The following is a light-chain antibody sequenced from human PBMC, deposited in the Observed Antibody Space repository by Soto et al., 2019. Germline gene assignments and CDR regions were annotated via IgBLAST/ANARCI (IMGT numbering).Light chain of an antibody. CDR1: SSDVGSYNL. J-gene: IGLJ3*02. CDR2: EGS. V-gene: IGLV2-23*01. CDR3: CSFARGSTLV. Sequence: QSVLTRPASVSGSPGQSITISCTGTSSDVGSYNLVSWYQQHPGNAPKLMIYEGSKRPSGVSNRFFGSKSGNTASLTISGLQAEDEADYYCCSFARGSTLVFGGGTKLTVL.